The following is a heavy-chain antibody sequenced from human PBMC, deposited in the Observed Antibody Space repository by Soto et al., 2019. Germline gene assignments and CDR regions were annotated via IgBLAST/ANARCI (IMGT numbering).Heavy chain of an antibody. V-gene: IGHV1-46*01. CDR1: GYTFTSYY. Sequence: QVQLVQSGAEVKKPGASVKVSCKASGYTFTSYYMHWVRQAPGQGLEWMGIINPSGGSTSYAQKFQGRVTMTRDTSTRTVYMELSSLRSEDTAVYYCATLPRDYYDSSGSGVAYWGQGTLVTVSS. CDR2: INPSGGST. D-gene: IGHD3-22*01. CDR3: ATLPRDYYDSSGSGVAY. J-gene: IGHJ4*02.